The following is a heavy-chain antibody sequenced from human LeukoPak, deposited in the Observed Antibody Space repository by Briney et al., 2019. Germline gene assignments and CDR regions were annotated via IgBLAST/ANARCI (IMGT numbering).Heavy chain of an antibody. Sequence: SVKGRFTISRDNAKNSLYLQMNSLRAEDTAIYYCARGRAEKARIGGMDVWGQGTTVIVSS. D-gene: IGHD5-12*01. V-gene: IGHV3-21*04. J-gene: IGHJ6*02. CDR3: ARGRAEKARIGGMDV.